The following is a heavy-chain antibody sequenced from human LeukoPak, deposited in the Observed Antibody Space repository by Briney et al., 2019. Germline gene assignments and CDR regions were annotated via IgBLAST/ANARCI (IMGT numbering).Heavy chain of an antibody. D-gene: IGHD6-19*01. Sequence: PSETLSLTCTVSGVSISSYYWSWIRQPPWKGLEWIGYIYYSGSTNYNPSLKSRVTISVDTSKNQFSLKLSSVTAADTAVYYCASQWLVQPYNWFDPWGQGTLVTVSS. V-gene: IGHV4-59*08. CDR3: ASQWLVQPYNWFDP. CDR1: GVSISSYY. CDR2: IYYSGST. J-gene: IGHJ5*02.